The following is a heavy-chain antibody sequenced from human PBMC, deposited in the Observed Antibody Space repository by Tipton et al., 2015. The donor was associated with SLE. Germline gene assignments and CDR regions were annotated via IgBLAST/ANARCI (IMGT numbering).Heavy chain of an antibody. CDR3: ARGGWELDDAFDI. V-gene: IGHV1-2*02. D-gene: IGHD1-26*01. CDR1: GGTFSSYA. J-gene: IGHJ3*02. Sequence: QVQLVQSGAEVKKPGSSVKVSCKASGGTFSSYAISWVRQAPGQGLEWIGWNNPNSGGTNYAQKFQGRVTMTRDTSISTAYMELSRLRSDDTAVYYGARGGWELDDAFDIWGQGTMVSVSS. CDR2: NNPNSGGT.